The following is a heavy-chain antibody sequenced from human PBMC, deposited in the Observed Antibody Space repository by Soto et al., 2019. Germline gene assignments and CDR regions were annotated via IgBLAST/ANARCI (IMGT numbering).Heavy chain of an antibody. CDR2: IIPIFGTA. D-gene: IGHD2-2*02. CDR3: ARGIYCTSSSCYNHWFDP. J-gene: IGHJ5*02. CDR1: GGPFSSYA. Sequence: SVKVSFKTCGGPFSSYAISWVRRAPGQGLEWMGKIIPIFGTANYAQKFHGRVTITADESTSTAYMELSSLRSEDTALYYCARGIYCTSSSCYNHWFDPWGQGTLVTVSS. V-gene: IGHV1-69*13.